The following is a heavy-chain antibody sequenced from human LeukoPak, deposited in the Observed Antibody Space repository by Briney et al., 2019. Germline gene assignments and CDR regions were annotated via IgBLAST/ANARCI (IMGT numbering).Heavy chain of an antibody. CDR2: INPNSGGT. V-gene: IGHV1-2*02. Sequence: GASVKVSCKASGYTFTGYYMHWVRQAPGQGLEWMGWINPNSGGTNYAQKFQGRVTMTRDTSISTAYVELSRLRSDDTAVYYCARDSSGWYGWFDPWGQGTLVTVSS. CDR1: GYTFTGYY. J-gene: IGHJ5*02. CDR3: ARDSSGWYGWFDP. D-gene: IGHD6-19*01.